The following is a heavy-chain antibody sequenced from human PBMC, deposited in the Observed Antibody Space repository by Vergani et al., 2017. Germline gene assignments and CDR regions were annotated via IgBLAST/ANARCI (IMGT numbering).Heavy chain of an antibody. V-gene: IGHV1-46*03. D-gene: IGHD2-2*01. CDR3: ARADCSSTSCRGRGWFDP. CDR1: GYTFTSYY. CDR2: INPSGGST. J-gene: IGHJ5*02. Sequence: QVQLVQSGAEVKKPGASVKVSCKASGYTFTSYYMHWVRPAPGQGLEWMGIINPSGGSTSYAQKFQGRVTMTRDTSTSTVYMELSSLRSEDTAVYYCARADCSSTSCRGRGWFDPWGQGTLVTVSS.